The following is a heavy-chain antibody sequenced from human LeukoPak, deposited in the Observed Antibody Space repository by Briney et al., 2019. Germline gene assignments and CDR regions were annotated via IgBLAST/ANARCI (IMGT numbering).Heavy chain of an antibody. CDR3: ASKDSSSWYGGDYYYYGMDV. D-gene: IGHD6-13*01. Sequence: SETLSLTCTVSGGSIGSYYWSWIRQPPGKGLEWIGYIYYSGSTNYNPSLKSRVTISVDTSKNQFSLKLSSVTAADTAVYYCASKDSSSWYGGDYYYYGMDVWGQGTTVTVSS. V-gene: IGHV4-59*08. CDR2: IYYSGST. CDR1: GGSIGSYY. J-gene: IGHJ6*02.